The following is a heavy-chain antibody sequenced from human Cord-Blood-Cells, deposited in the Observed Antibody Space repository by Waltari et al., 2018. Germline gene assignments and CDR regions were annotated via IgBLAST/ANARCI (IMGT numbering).Heavy chain of an antibody. Sequence: QVQLQESGPGLVKPSETLSLTCTVSGYSISSGYYWGWIRQPPGKGLEWIGSIYHSGSTYYNPSLKSRVTISVDTSKNQFSLKLSSVTAADTAVYYCARLQLDVGRPIDYWGQGTLVTVSS. CDR3: ARLQLDVGRPIDY. J-gene: IGHJ4*02. CDR2: IYHSGST. V-gene: IGHV4-38-2*02. CDR1: GYSISSGYY. D-gene: IGHD6-6*01.